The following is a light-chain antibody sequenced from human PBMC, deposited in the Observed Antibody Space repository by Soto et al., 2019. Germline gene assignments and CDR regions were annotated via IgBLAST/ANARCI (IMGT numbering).Light chain of an antibody. CDR3: SSYTRSNTLEF. V-gene: IGLV2-14*01. CDR2: EVN. Sequence: QSALIQPASVSGSPGQSITISCTGTSRDVGGSNYVSWYQHHPHRAPKLLIYEVNYRPSGVSSRFSGSKSGNTASLTISGLQSEYEADYYCSSYTRSNTLEFFGVGTKLTVL. CDR1: SRDVGGSNY. J-gene: IGLJ1*01.